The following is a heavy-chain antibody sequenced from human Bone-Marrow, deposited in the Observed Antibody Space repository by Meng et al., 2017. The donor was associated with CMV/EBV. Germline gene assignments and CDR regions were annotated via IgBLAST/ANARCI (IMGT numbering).Heavy chain of an antibody. D-gene: IGHD3-3*01. CDR2: VSAYNGNT. CDR1: GGTFSSYT. CDR3: ARDLIHDFWSGYGYYYGMDV. J-gene: IGHJ6*02. Sequence: ASVKVSCKASGGTFSSYTISWVRQAPGQGLEWMGWVSAYNGNTDYAQKLHGRVIMTTDTSTSTAYMELRSLRSDDTAVYYCARDLIHDFWSGYGYYYGMDVWGRGTTVTVSS. V-gene: IGHV1-18*01.